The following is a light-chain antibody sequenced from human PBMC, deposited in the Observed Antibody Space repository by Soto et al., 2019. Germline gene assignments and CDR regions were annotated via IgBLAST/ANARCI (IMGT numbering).Light chain of an antibody. J-gene: IGLJ1*01. CDR1: SSDVGSYNL. Sequence: QSALTQPASVSGSPGQSITISCTGTSSDVGSYNLVSWYQQHPGKAPKLMIYEVSKWPSGASNRFSGSKSGNTASLTISGLQTEDEADYYCCSYAGSSTFYVFGTGTKVTVL. V-gene: IGLV2-23*02. CDR3: CSYAGSSTFYV. CDR2: EVS.